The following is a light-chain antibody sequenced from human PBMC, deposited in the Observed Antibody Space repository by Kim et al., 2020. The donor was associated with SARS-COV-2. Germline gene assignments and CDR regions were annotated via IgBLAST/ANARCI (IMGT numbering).Light chain of an antibody. V-gene: IGKV1-13*02. J-gene: IGKJ4*01. CDR3: QQFNSYPLLT. Sequence: AIQLTQSPSSLSASVGDRVTITCRASQGISSALAWYQLRPGKAPKLLIYDASSLESGVPSRFSGSGSGTDFTLTISSLQPEDFATYYCQQFNSYPLLTFGGGTKVEI. CDR2: DAS. CDR1: QGISSA.